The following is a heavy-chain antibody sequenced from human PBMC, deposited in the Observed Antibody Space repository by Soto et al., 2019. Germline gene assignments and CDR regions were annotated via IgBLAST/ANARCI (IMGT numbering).Heavy chain of an antibody. V-gene: IGHV1-69*01. CDR3: ARENQARKILGVPAAIQDAAGDYCYGMDV. CDR1: GGTFSSYA. CDR2: IIPIFGTA. J-gene: IGHJ6*02. Sequence: QVQLVQSGAEVKKPGSSVKVSCKASGGTFSSYAISWVRQAPGQGLEWMGGIIPIFGTANYAQKYKGRVTIAADESTSIAYMERSSLRPEDTAVYYLARENQARKILGVPAAIQDAAGDYCYGMDVWGQGTTVTVSS. D-gene: IGHD2-2*01.